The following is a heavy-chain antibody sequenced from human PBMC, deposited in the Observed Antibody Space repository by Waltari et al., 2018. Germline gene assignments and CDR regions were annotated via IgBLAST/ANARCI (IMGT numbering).Heavy chain of an antibody. CDR1: GCTFSEIG. CDR3: GRDTCGRYCLGN. Sequence: EVQRLESGGGLVQPGGSLKLYCAASGCTFSEIGMRWAHQGPGKGLEWVSRITKNGDYTYYADSVKGRFTISRDNSKNTLYLQMNTLRAEDTALYYCGRDTCGRYCLGNWGQGTLVTVSS. J-gene: IGHJ4*02. D-gene: IGHD1-26*01. CDR2: ITKNGDYT. V-gene: IGHV3-23*01.